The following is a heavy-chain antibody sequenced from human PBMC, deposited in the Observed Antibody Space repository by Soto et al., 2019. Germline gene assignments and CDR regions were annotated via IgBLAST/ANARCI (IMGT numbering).Heavy chain of an antibody. CDR2: ISGSDDST. D-gene: IGHD6-6*01. Sequence: EGQPLEAGGGFVKAGGFLRTSFSASGFTFCQLAMGLGRQAPGKGLEWVSVISGSDDSTYYADSGKGRFTISRDNSKNTLYLQMNSLRAEDTAVYYCAKRSSSSTFDYWGQGTLVTVSS. J-gene: IGHJ4*02. V-gene: IGHV3-23*01. CDR1: GFTFCQLA. CDR3: AKRSSSSTFDY.